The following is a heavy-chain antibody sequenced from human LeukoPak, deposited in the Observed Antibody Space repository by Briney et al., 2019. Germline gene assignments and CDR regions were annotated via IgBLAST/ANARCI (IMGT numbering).Heavy chain of an antibody. CDR1: GGSISSGGYS. D-gene: IGHD3-3*01. Sequence: SETPSLTCAVSGGSISSGGYSWSWIRQPPGKGLEWIGYIYYSGSTYYNPSLKSRVTISVDTSKNQFSLKLSSVTAADTAVYYCARYILGFDPWGQGTLVTVSS. CDR3: ARYILGFDP. CDR2: IYYSGST. V-gene: IGHV4-30-4*07. J-gene: IGHJ5*02.